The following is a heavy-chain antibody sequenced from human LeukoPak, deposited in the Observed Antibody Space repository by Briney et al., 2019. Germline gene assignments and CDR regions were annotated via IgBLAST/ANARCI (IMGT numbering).Heavy chain of an antibody. CDR2: INPNSGGT. Sequence: ASVKVSCKASGYTFTGYYMHWVRQAPGQGLEWMGWINPNSGGTNYAQKFQGRVTMTRDTSISTAYMELSRPRSDDTAVYYCARVAKYYDILTGYHTPYYYYMDVWGKGTTVTISS. J-gene: IGHJ6*03. D-gene: IGHD3-9*01. V-gene: IGHV1-2*02. CDR1: GYTFTGYY. CDR3: ARVAKYYDILTGYHTPYYYYMDV.